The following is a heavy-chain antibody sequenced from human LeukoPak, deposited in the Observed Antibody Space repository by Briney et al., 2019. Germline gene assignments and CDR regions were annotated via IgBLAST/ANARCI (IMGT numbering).Heavy chain of an antibody. Sequence: ASVNASCTASGGTFTSYAISWVRQAPGQGLESMGGIIPIFGTANYAQKCQGRVTITADKSTRTGSMELSSLRSEHTAVYSCARGADYDILIGYLPSNWFDPWGQGTLVTVSS. V-gene: IGHV1-69*06. CDR3: ARGADYDILIGYLPSNWFDP. CDR1: GGTFTSYA. J-gene: IGHJ5*02. CDR2: IIPIFGTA. D-gene: IGHD3-9*01.